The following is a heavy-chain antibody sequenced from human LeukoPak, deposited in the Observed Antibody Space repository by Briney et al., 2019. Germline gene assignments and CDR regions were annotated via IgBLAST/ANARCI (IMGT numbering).Heavy chain of an antibody. J-gene: IGHJ6*03. V-gene: IGHV4-34*01. CDR1: VGSFSGYY. CDR2: INHSGST. CDR3: ARGYYGSGSHCCHMDV. D-gene: IGHD3-10*01. Sequence: PSETLSLTCAVYVGSFSGYYWSWIRQPPGKGLEWIGEINHSGSTNYNSSLKSRVPISVDTSKNQFSLKLSSVTAADTAVYYCARGYYGSGSHCCHMDVWGKGTTITVS.